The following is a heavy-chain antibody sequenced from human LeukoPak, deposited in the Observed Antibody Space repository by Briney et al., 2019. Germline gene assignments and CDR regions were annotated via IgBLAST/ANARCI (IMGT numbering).Heavy chain of an antibody. CDR2: ISNDGSNT. V-gene: IGHV3-74*01. CDR1: GFTFSSYW. CDR3: ARATAGIYGLDV. J-gene: IGHJ6*02. Sequence: GGSLRLSCAASGFTFSSYWMHWVRQAPGKGLVWVSRISNDGSNTAYADSVKGRFTISRDNAKNTLYLQMNSLRAEDTAVYYCARATAGIYGLDVWGQGTTVTVSS. D-gene: IGHD3-10*01.